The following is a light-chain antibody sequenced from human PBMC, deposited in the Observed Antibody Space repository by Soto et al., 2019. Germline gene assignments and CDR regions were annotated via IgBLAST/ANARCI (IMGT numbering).Light chain of an antibody. CDR1: QNINNY. V-gene: IGKV1-33*01. Sequence: EIQMTQTPSSLSAPVGDRVTITCQASQNINNYLNWYQQKPARAPKRLIYDASNLEAGVPSRFRGSGSGTDFTFTISRLQPEDIATYYCQQYENLPTFGQGTRLEIK. CDR3: QQYENLPT. CDR2: DAS. J-gene: IGKJ5*01.